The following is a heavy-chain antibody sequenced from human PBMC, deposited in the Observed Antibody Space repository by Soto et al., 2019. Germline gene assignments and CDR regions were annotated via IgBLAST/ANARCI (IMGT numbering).Heavy chain of an antibody. D-gene: IGHD3-9*01. V-gene: IGHV3-30*18. Sequence: QVQLVESGGGVVQPGRSLRLSCVASGFTFSNYGMHWVRQAPGKGLEWVAVISYDGGNKYYADSVKGRFTISRDNSKNTLYLQMNSLRAKDTAVYYCAKDLDWVSLFVYWGQGTLVTVSS. CDR2: ISYDGGNK. CDR3: AKDLDWVSLFVY. CDR1: GFTFSNYG. J-gene: IGHJ4*02.